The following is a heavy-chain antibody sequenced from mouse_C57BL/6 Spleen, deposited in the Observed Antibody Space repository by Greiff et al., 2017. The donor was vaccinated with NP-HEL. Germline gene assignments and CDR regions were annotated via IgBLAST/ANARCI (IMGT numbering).Heavy chain of an antibody. D-gene: IGHD2-4*01. Sequence: EVKLVESGGDLVKPGGSLKLSCAASGFTFSSYGMSWVRQTPDKRLEWVATISSGGSYTYYPDSVKGRFTISRDNAKNTLYLQMSSLKSEDTAMYYCARQNYDYDGDAMDYWGQGTSVTVSS. CDR2: ISSGGSYT. J-gene: IGHJ4*01. CDR3: ARQNYDYDGDAMDY. V-gene: IGHV5-6*02. CDR1: GFTFSSYG.